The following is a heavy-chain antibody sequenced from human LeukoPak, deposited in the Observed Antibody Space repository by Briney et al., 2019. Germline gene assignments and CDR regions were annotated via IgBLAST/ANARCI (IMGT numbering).Heavy chain of an antibody. CDR2: ISWDGITT. Sequence: PGGSLRLSCAASGFTFDDYSMHWVRQPPGKGLEWVSVISWDGITTYYADSVQGRFTISRDNAKNSLYLQMNSLRAEDTAVYYCARDNGGNSVGLIDYWGQGTLVTVSS. V-gene: IGHV3-43*01. CDR3: ARDNGGNSVGLIDY. D-gene: IGHD4-23*01. CDR1: GFTFDDYS. J-gene: IGHJ4*02.